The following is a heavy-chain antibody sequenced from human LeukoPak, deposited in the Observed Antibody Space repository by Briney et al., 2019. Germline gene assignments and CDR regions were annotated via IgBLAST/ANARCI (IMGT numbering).Heavy chain of an antibody. CDR2: IRYDGSNK. D-gene: IGHD6-19*01. CDR3: TRDPNLIAVAGLGALDI. J-gene: IGHJ3*02. Sequence: GGSLRLSCAASGFTFSSYGMHWVRQAPGKGLEWVAFIRYDGSNKYYADSVKGRFTISRDNSKNTLYLQMNSLRAGDTAVYYCTRDPNLIAVAGLGALDIWGQGTMVTVSS. V-gene: IGHV3-30*02. CDR1: GFTFSSYG.